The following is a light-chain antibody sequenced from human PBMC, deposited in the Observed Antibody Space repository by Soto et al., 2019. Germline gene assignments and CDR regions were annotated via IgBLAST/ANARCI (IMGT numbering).Light chain of an antibody. CDR2: WAS. J-gene: IGKJ4*01. V-gene: IGKV4-1*01. Sequence: DIVMTQSPDSLAVSLGEGATINCKSSQSVLYSSTNKNYLAWYQQKPGQPPKLLIYWASTRESGVPDRFSGSGSGTDFTLTISSLQAEDVAIYFCQQHYSTPLTFGGGTKVEIK. CDR1: QSVLYSSTNKNY. CDR3: QQHYSTPLT.